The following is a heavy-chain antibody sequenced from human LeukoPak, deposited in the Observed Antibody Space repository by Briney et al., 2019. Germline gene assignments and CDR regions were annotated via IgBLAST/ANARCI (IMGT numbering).Heavy chain of an antibody. CDR1: GFTFSRNG. J-gene: IGHJ5*02. CDR3: ARDLDWGAFDA. D-gene: IGHD3-9*01. V-gene: IGHV3-23*01. Sequence: GGSLRLSCAASGFTFSRNGINWGRHAPGKGLEWVSGITPSGSISYYADSVKGRFTISRDNSKNTVSLHMNSLRAEDTALYYCARDLDWGAFDAWGQGTLVTVSS. CDR2: ITPSGSIS.